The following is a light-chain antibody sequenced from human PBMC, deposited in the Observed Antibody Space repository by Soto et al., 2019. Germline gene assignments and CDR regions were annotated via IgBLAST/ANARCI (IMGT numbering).Light chain of an antibody. Sequence: SVLTQPRSVSGSPGQSVTISCTGTSSDVGAYNYVSWYQQHPGKAPKLMIYDVSKRPSGVPDRFSGSKSGNTASLTISGLQADDEADYYCCSYAGSYTLIFGTGTKVTVL. J-gene: IGLJ1*01. CDR2: DVS. V-gene: IGLV2-11*01. CDR1: SSDVGAYNY. CDR3: CSYAGSYTLI.